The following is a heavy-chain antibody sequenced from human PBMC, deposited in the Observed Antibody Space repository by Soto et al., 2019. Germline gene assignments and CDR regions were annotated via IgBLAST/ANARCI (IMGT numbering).Heavy chain of an antibody. J-gene: IGHJ6*03. CDR2: VRRSADTT. Sequence: PGGSLRLSCAASGFTFSNYAMSWVGQAPGKGLEWVSSVRRSADTTYYADSVKGRFTISRDNSKNTLYLQMNSLRAEDTAVYYCARDLRIRRHYYYDYKDVWGKGTTVTVSS. D-gene: IGHD2-15*01. V-gene: IGHV3-23*01. CDR1: GFTFSNYA. CDR3: ARDLRIRRHYYYDYKDV.